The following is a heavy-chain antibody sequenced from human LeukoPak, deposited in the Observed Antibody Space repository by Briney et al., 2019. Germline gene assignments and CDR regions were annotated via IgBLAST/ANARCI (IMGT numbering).Heavy chain of an antibody. V-gene: IGHV4-4*09. CDR3: ARVGGPSSPTNHKYYSYYMNV. CDR2: IYTSGST. Sequence: SETLSLTCTVSGGSISSYYWSWIRQPPGKGLEWIGYIYTSGSTNYNPSLKSRVTISVDTSKNQFSLKLSSVTASDTAVYYCARVGGPSSPTNHKYYSYYMNVWGKGTTVTVSS. CDR1: GGSISSYY. D-gene: IGHD3-16*01. J-gene: IGHJ6*03.